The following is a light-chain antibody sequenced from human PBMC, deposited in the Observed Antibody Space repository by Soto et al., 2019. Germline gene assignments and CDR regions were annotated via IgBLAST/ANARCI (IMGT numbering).Light chain of an antibody. J-gene: IGKJ1*01. V-gene: IGKV2-30*01. CDR2: QVS. CDR3: VQGTHWPWT. CDR1: QGLVYSDGNTF. Sequence: DVVMTQSPLSLSVTLGQLASITCRSSQGLVYSDGNTFLNWFHQRPGQSPRRLIYQVSNRDSGVPDRFSGSGSGTDYTLTISRVEAEDVGIYYCVQGTHWPWTFGPGTKVEIK.